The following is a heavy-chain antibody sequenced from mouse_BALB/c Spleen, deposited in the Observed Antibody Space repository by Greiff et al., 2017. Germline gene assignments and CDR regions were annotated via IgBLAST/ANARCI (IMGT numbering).Heavy chain of an antibody. CDR2: ISYSGST. D-gene: IGHD1-1*01. V-gene: IGHV3-2*02. J-gene: IGHJ3*01. CDR3: TLYYYGSSPFAY. Sequence: EVKLMESGPGLVKPSQSLSLTCTVTGYSITSDYAWNWIRQFPGNKLEWMGYISYSGSTSYNPSLKSRISITRDTSKNQFFLQLNSVTTEDTATYYCTLYYYGSSPFAYWGQGTLVTVSA. CDR1: GYSITSDYA.